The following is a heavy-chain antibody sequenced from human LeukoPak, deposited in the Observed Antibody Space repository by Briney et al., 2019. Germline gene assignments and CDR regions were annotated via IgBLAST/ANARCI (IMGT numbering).Heavy chain of an antibody. V-gene: IGHV3-48*01. CDR2: ISSSSSTI. Sequence: GSLRLSCAASGFTFSSYSMNWVRQAPGKGLEWVSYISSSSSTIYYADSVKGRFTISRDNAKNSLYLQMNSLRAEDTAVYYCAREIYAYTDYWGQGTLVTVSS. D-gene: IGHD3-16*01. CDR1: GFTFSSYS. CDR3: AREIYAYTDY. J-gene: IGHJ4*02.